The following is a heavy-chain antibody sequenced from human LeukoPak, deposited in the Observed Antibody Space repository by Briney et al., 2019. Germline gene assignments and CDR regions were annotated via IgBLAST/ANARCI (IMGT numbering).Heavy chain of an antibody. CDR2: ISPSGDIT. V-gene: IGHV3-23*01. CDR1: GFTFSNHG. CDR3: ARDGSSSWPQGVFDP. J-gene: IGHJ5*02. D-gene: IGHD6-13*01. Sequence: WGSLRLSCAASGFTFSNHGMNWVRQAPGKGLEWVSGISPSGDITYYADSMKGRFTISRDNSKNTLYLQMNSLRAEDTAVYYCARDGSSSWPQGVFDPWGQGTLVTVSS.